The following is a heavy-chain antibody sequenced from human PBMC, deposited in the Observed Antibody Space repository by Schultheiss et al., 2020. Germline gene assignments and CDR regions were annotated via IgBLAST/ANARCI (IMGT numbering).Heavy chain of an antibody. D-gene: IGHD6-19*01. J-gene: IGHJ4*02. Sequence: SETLSLTCTVSGGSISSNSYYWGWIRQPPGKGLECIGSIYTSGSTNYNPSLKSRVTMSVDTSKNQFSLKLSSVTAADTAVYYCARVRGSGWYVWGQGTLVTVYS. CDR2: IYTSGST. V-gene: IGHV4-39*07. CDR3: ARVRGSGWYV. CDR1: GGSISSNSYY.